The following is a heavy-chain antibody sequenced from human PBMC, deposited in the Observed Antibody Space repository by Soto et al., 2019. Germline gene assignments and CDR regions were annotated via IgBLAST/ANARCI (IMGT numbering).Heavy chain of an antibody. J-gene: IGHJ4*02. Sequence: VQLVQSGAEVKQPGASVKVSCKASGYTFTSYSVHWVRQAPGQRLEWMGWINPGNGNTKCSEEFQGRVTIARDTSANTAYMELSSLRSEDTAVYYCARGGHYYGSGSYSDYWGQGTLVTVSS. CDR1: GYTFTSYS. CDR2: INPGNGNT. V-gene: IGHV1-3*01. D-gene: IGHD3-10*01. CDR3: ARGGHYYGSGSYSDY.